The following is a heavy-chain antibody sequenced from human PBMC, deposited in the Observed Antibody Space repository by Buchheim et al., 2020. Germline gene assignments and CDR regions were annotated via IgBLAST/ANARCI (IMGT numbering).Heavy chain of an antibody. J-gene: IGHJ6*02. D-gene: IGHD4-17*01. CDR1: GFTLSSYG. CDR3: ARDRSGGLRGMDV. V-gene: IGHV3-33*01. CDR2: IWYDGRNE. Sequence: QVQLVESGGGVVQPGRSLRVSCAASGFTLSSYGMHWVRQAPGKGLEWVAVIWYDGRNEYYADSVKGRFTISRDNSKKTLYLQMNSLRAEDTAVYYCARDRSGGLRGMDVWGQGTT.